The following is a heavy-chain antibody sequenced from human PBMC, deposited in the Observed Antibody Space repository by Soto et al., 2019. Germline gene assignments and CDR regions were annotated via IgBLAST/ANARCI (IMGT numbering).Heavy chain of an antibody. CDR2: FGITGKSG. V-gene: IGHV3-11*04. D-gene: IGHD1-26*01. CDR1: GFAFGDYA. CDR3: ARDHYYAFDI. J-gene: IGHJ3*02. Sequence: WGSLRLSCVASGFAFGDYAMSFFRQAPGKGLEWVSWFGITGKSGDYADSVKGRFTISRDNARNSVHLQMSSLRDEDTAVYYCARDHYYAFDIWGQGTMVTVSS.